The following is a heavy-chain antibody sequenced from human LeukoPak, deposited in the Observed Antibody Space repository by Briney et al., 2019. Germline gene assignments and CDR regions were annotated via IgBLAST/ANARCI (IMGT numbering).Heavy chain of an antibody. D-gene: IGHD3-22*01. CDR2: TSGSGGST. V-gene: IGHV3-23*01. J-gene: IGHJ4*02. CDR1: GFTFSSYA. Sequence: GGSLRFSCAASGFTFSSYAMSWVRQAPGKGLNWVSATSGSGGSTYYADSVKGRFTNYRDNSKNTLYLQTNSLRAEDTAVYYCAKDRYYDSSGNFDYWGQGTLVTVSS. CDR3: AKDRYYDSSGNFDY.